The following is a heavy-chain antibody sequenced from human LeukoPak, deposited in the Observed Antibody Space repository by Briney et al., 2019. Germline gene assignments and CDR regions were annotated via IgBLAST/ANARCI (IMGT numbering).Heavy chain of an antibody. J-gene: IGHJ4*02. Sequence: GRSLRLSCAASGFTFSSYAMHWVRQAPGKGLEWVAVISYDGSNKYYADSVKGRFTISRDNSKNTLYLQMNSLRAEDTAVYYCARGGELERRLFNFDYWVQGTLVTVSS. V-gene: IGHV3-30*04. D-gene: IGHD1-1*01. CDR2: ISYDGSNK. CDR3: ARGGELERRLFNFDY. CDR1: GFTFSSYA.